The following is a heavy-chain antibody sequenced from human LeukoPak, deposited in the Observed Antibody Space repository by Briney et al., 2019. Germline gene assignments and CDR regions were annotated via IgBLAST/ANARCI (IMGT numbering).Heavy chain of an antibody. V-gene: IGHV3-30*02. CDR3: AKVVVPAAIRSYYFDY. CDR2: IRYDGTSK. CDR1: GFTFSSSG. J-gene: IGHJ4*02. Sequence: GGSLRLSCAASGFTFSSSGMHWVRQAPGKGLEWVAFIRYDGTSKYYADSVKGRFTISRGNSKNTVYLQMNSLRAEDTAVYYCAKVVVPAAIRSYYFDYWGQGTLVTVSS. D-gene: IGHD2-2*01.